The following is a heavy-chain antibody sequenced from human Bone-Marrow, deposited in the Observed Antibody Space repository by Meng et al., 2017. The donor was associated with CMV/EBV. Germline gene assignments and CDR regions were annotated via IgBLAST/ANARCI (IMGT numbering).Heavy chain of an antibody. V-gene: IGHV3-30-3*01. Sequence: LSLTCAASGFTFSSYAMHWVRQAPGKGLEWVAVISYDGSNKYYVDSVKGRFTISRDNSKNTLYLQMNSLRAEDTAVYYCAKDGNTFDYYYGMDVWGQGTTVTVSS. CDR3: AKDGNTFDYYYGMDV. J-gene: IGHJ6*02. CDR2: ISYDGSNK. D-gene: IGHD3-16*01. CDR1: GFTFSSYA.